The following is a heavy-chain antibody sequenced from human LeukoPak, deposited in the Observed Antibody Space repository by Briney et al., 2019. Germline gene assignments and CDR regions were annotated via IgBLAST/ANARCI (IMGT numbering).Heavy chain of an antibody. V-gene: IGHV3-48*01. Sequence: PGGSLRLSCAASGFTFSSYSMNWVRQAPGKGLEWVSYISSSSSTIYYADSVKGRFTISRDNAKNSLYLQMNSLRAEDTAVYYCARELAYCGGDCYSVAFDIWGQGTMVTVSS. CDR1: GFTFSSYS. J-gene: IGHJ3*02. CDR2: ISSSSSTI. D-gene: IGHD2-21*02. CDR3: ARELAYCGGDCYSVAFDI.